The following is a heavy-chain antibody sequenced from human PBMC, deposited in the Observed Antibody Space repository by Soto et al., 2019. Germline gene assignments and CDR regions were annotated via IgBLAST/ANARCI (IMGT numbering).Heavy chain of an antibody. CDR1: GFTFSSYN. CDR3: AKVYDFWSEYSYHGMGV. J-gene: IGHJ6*02. CDR2: ISSSSSYI. V-gene: IGHV3-21*01. Sequence: PGGSLRLSCAASGFTFSSYNMNWVRQAPGKGLEWVSSISSSSSYIYYADSVKGRFTISRDNAKNSLYLQMNILRPEDTAVYYCAKVYDFWSEYSYHGMGVWGQGTTVTVSS. D-gene: IGHD3-3*01.